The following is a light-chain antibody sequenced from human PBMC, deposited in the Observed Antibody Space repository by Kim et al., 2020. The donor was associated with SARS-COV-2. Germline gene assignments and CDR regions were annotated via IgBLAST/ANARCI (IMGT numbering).Light chain of an antibody. CDR1: SNIVGNQG. CDR2: RNN. Sequence: QTAHLPCTGNSNIVGNQGAAWLQQHQGHPPKLLSYRNNNRPSGISERFSASRSGNTASLTITGLQPEDEADYYCSALDSSLSARVFGGGTKLTVL. J-gene: IGLJ3*02. V-gene: IGLV10-54*02. CDR3: SALDSSLSARV.